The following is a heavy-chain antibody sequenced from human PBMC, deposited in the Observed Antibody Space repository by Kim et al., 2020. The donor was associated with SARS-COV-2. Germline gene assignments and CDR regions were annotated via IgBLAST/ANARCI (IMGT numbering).Heavy chain of an antibody. V-gene: IGHV4-4*02. Sequence: SETLSLTCTVSGGSISSRNWWSWVRQSPGKGLEWIAEIYHSGSINYNLSLRSRVTISVDKANNQFSLRLDSVTAADTAIYYCVRQSYLGDSGYFYFDYWGQGTLVTVSS. CDR3: VRQSYLGDSGYFYFDY. J-gene: IGHJ4*02. CDR2: IYHSGSI. CDR1: GGSISSRNW. D-gene: IGHD3-22*01.